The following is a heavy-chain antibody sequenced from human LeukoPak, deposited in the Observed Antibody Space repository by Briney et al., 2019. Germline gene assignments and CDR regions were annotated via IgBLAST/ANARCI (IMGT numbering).Heavy chain of an antibody. CDR2: IKQDGSEK. CDR1: GFTFSSYW. Sequence: GGSLRLSCAASGFTFSSYWMSGVRQAPEKGLEWVANIKQDGSEKYYVDSVKGRFTISRDNAKNSLYLQMNSLRAEDTAVYYCARDRRRTQRDYWGQGTLVTVSS. CDR3: ARDRRRTQRDY. J-gene: IGHJ4*02. V-gene: IGHV3-7*01. D-gene: IGHD3/OR15-3a*01.